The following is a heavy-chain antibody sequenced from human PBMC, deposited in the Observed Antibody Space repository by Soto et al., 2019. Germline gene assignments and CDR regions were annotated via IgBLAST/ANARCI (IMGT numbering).Heavy chain of an antibody. CDR1: GFTFSAYA. J-gene: IGHJ2*01. CDR2: IHGGGGAT. CDR3: AKFEGHPLEYWYLDF. V-gene: IGHV3-23*01. Sequence: EVQLLESGGGLVQPGGSLRLSCAASGFTFSAYARGWVRQAPGKGLEWVSTIHGGGGATHYADSVKGRFTITRDDSKNTLYAQMNSLRAEARAVYYCAKFEGHPLEYWYLDFWGRGTLVTVSS. D-gene: IGHD1-1*01.